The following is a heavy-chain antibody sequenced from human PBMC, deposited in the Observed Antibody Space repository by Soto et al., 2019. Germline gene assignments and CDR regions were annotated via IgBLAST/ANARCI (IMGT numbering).Heavy chain of an antibody. CDR2: ISSSSSAI. J-gene: IGHJ4*02. CDR3: ARDLDWAFDY. D-gene: IGHD3-9*01. Sequence: GGSLRLSCAASGFIFSDYFMSWVRQTPGKGLEWLSYISSSSSAIHYADSVKGRVTVSRDNAESSLYLQMSSLRAEDTAVYYCARDLDWAFDYWGQGILVTVSS. CDR1: GFIFSDYF. V-gene: IGHV3-48*01.